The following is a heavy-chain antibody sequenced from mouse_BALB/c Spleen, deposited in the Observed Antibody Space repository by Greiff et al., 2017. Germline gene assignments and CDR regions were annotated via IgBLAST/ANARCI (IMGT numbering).Heavy chain of an antibody. CDR3: ARSTTTSYAMDY. CDR1: GFTIKDYY. V-gene: IGHV14-1*02. Sequence: VLLLQSGAGLVRPGASVKLSCAASGFTIKDYYMPWVRQRPEQGLEWIGWIDPENGNTIYDPKFQGKASITTDTSSNTAYLQLSSLTSEDTAVYYCARSTTTSYAMDYWGQGTSVTVSS. J-gene: IGHJ4*01. D-gene: IGHD1-1*01. CDR2: IDPENGNT.